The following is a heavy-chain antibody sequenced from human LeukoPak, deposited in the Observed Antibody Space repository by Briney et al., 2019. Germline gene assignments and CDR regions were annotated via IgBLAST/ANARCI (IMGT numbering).Heavy chain of an antibody. V-gene: IGHV3-64*01. Sequence: GGSLRFSCAGSGFTFSSYAMHWDRQAQGMGREYVSAISSNGGSTYYANSVKGRFTISRDNSKNTLYLQMGSLRAEDMAVYYCARDVRGYSYGSYYYYYYYMDVWGKGTTVTVSS. CDR1: GFTFSSYA. D-gene: IGHD5-18*01. J-gene: IGHJ6*03. CDR2: ISSNGGST. CDR3: ARDVRGYSYGSYYYYYYYMDV.